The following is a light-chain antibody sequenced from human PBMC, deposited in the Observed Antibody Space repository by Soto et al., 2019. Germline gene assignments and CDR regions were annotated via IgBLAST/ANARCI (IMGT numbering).Light chain of an antibody. Sequence: QSALTQPASVSGSPGQSITISCTGTSSDVGGYNYVSWYQQHPGKAPKLMIYDVSNRPSVVSNRFSGSKSRNTASLTISGNLAEDEAVNYCRSYTSSSTLYVFGSGTKLTVL. V-gene: IGLV2-14*01. CDR1: SSDVGGYNY. CDR2: DVS. CDR3: RSYTSSSTLYV. J-gene: IGLJ1*01.